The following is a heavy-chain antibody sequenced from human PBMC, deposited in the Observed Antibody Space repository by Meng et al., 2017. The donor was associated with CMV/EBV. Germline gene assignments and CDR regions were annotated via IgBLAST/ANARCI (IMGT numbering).Heavy chain of an antibody. V-gene: IGHV3-74*01. CDR2: INSDGSST. Sequence: GESLKISCAASGFTFSSYWMHWVRQAPGKGLVWVSRINSDGSSTSYADSVKGRFTISRDNAKNTLYLQMNSLRAEDTAVYYCARESGPGGFRGAFDIWGQGTMVTVSS. CDR3: ARESGPGGFRGAFDI. D-gene: IGHD3-10*01. J-gene: IGHJ3*02. CDR1: GFTFSSYW.